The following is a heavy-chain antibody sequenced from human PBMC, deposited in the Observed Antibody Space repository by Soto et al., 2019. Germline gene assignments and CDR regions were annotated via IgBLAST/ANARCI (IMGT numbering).Heavy chain of an antibody. Sequence: GSLRLSWTASGFTFGDYAMSWFRQAPGKGLEWVGFIRSKAYGGTTEYAASVKGRFTISRDDSKSIAYLQMNSLKTEDTAVYYCTRELYSSGWSRHHRFAPWGQGPLVTVFS. CDR1: GFTFGDYA. D-gene: IGHD6-19*01. V-gene: IGHV3-49*03. CDR2: IRSKAYGGTT. J-gene: IGHJ5*02. CDR3: TRELYSSGWSRHHRFAP.